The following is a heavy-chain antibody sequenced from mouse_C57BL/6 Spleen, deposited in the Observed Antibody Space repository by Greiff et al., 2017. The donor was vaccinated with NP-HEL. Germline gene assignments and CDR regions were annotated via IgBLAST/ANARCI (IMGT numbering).Heavy chain of an antibody. J-gene: IGHJ1*03. CDR3: ARRSGSSYWYFDV. Sequence: VQLQQSGPELVKPGASVKISCKASGYTFTDYYINWVKQRPGQGLEWIGWIFPGSGSTYYNEKFKGKATLTVDKSSSTAYMLLSSLTSEDSAVYFCARRSGSSYWYFDVWGTGTTVTVSS. D-gene: IGHD1-1*01. CDR1: GYTFTDYY. V-gene: IGHV1-75*01. CDR2: IFPGSGST.